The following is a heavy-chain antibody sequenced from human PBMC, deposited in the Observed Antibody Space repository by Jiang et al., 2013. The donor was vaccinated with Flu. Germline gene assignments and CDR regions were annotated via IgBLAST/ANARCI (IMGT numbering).Heavy chain of an antibody. J-gene: IGHJ6*02. V-gene: IGHV3-30-3*01. D-gene: IGHD1-26*01. Sequence: QLVESGGGAVQPGRSLRLSCVASGFIVKSYAMHWVRQAPGKGLEWVAVISYYGSQKYYLDSVKGRFTISRDNSKNMLFLQMSSLTAEDTGVYYCARDGGGTYQDNYYYDMDVWGQGTTVTVSS. CDR3: ARDGGGTYQDNYYYDMDV. CDR2: ISYYGSQK. CDR1: GFIVKSYA.